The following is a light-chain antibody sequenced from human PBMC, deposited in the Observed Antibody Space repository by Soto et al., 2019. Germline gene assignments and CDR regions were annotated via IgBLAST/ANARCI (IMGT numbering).Light chain of an antibody. V-gene: IGLV2-14*01. Sequence: QSALTQPASVSGSTGQSITISCTGTSSDVGGYNYVSWYQQHPGKAPKLMIYDVSNRPSGVSNRFSGSKSGNTASLTISGLQAEDEADYYCSSYTSSSTLEVGGGTKLTVL. CDR2: DVS. J-gene: IGLJ2*01. CDR1: SSDVGGYNY. CDR3: SSYTSSSTLE.